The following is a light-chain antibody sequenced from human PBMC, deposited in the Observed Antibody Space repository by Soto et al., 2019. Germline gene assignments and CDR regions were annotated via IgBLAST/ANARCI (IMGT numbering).Light chain of an antibody. CDR3: QKYRSAPFT. CDR2: AAS. J-gene: IGKJ3*01. Sequence: DIQMTQSPSSLSASVGDRVTITCRASQGISNYLAWYQQKPGKVPKLLIYAASTLQSGVPPRFSGSGSGTDFILTISSLGPEDVATYYWQKYRSAPFTFGPGTKVDIK. V-gene: IGKV1-27*01. CDR1: QGISNY.